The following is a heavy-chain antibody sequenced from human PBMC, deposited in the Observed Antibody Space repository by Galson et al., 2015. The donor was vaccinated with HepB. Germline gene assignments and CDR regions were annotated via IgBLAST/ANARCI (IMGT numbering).Heavy chain of an antibody. V-gene: IGHV2-70*01. Sequence: PALVKPTQTLTLTCTFSGFSLSTSGMCLTWIRQPPGKALEWLALIDWDDDKYHSTSLKTRLTISKDTSKNQVVLTMTNMDPVDTATYYCARTFYDYVWGSYRQGFDYWGQGTLVTVSS. CDR2: IDWDDDK. J-gene: IGHJ4*02. D-gene: IGHD3-16*02. CDR1: GFSLSTSGMC. CDR3: ARTFYDYVWGSYRQGFDY.